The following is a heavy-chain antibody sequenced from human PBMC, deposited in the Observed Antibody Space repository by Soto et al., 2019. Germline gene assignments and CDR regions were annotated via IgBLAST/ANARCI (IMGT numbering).Heavy chain of an antibody. J-gene: IGHJ3*02. CDR1: VFTFDDYT. V-gene: IGHV3-43*01. Sequence: GGSLRLSCAASVFTFDDYTMHWVRQAPGKGLEWVSLISWDGGSTYYADSVKGRFTISRDNSKNSLYLQMNSLRTEDTALYYCAKDSLKATYYYDSSGYYRVLSDAFDIWGQGTMVTVSS. CDR2: ISWDGGST. D-gene: IGHD3-22*01. CDR3: AKDSLKATYYYDSSGYYRVLSDAFDI.